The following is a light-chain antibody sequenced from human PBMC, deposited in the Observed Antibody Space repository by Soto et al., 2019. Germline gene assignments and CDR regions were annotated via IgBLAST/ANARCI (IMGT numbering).Light chain of an antibody. V-gene: IGKV3-15*01. CDR1: QSVSSN. CDR2: GAS. J-gene: IGKJ1*01. CDR3: QQYNNWPRT. Sequence: EIVMTQSPGTLSLSPGDTATLSCKTSQSVSSNLAWYQQKPGQAPRLLIFGASTRDTGIPARFSGRGSGTEFTLTISSLQSEDFALYYCQQYNNWPRTFGQGTKVDIK.